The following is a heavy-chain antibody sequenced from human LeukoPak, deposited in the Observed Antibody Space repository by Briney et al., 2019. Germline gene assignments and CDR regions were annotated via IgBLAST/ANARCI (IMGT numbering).Heavy chain of an antibody. V-gene: IGHV1-8*03. CDR1: GYTFTSYD. CDR3: ASAYCSSTSCHGMAFGI. Sequence: ASVKVSCKASGYTFTSYDINWVRQATGQGLEWMGWMNPNSGNTGYAQKFQGRVTITRNTSISTAYMELSSLRSEDTAVYYCASAYCSSTSCHGMAFGIWGQGTMVTVSS. CDR2: MNPNSGNT. D-gene: IGHD2-2*01. J-gene: IGHJ3*02.